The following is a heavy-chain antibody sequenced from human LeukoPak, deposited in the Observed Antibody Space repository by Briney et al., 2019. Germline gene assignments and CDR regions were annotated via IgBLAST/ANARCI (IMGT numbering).Heavy chain of an antibody. CDR1: GYDFATYW. J-gene: IGHJ4*02. CDR2: IYPADSDT. CDR3: ARQGGHFDY. D-gene: IGHD1-26*01. V-gene: IGHV5-51*01. Sequence: GESLKISCKGSGYDFATYWIGWVRQMPGKGLEWMGIIYPADSDTRYDPSFQGQVTISADKSINTAYLQWSSLKASDTAMYYCARQGGHFDYWGQGTLVTVSS.